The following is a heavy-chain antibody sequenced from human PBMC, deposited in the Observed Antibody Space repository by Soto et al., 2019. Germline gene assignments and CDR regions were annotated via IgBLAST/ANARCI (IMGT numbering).Heavy chain of an antibody. V-gene: IGHV3-30*02. Sequence: PWGSLRLSCAASGFFFIDYGIHCCRHSPFKWLEWVALITNDGNNEYYRESVKGRFSISRGRSTNTVDLLMNSLRPEDTGVYYCAKEGPGGGRHFYYAMDVWGQGTTVTVSS. D-gene: IGHD1-26*01. CDR3: AKEGPGGGRHFYYAMDV. J-gene: IGHJ6*02. CDR2: ITNDGNNE. CDR1: GFFFIDYG.